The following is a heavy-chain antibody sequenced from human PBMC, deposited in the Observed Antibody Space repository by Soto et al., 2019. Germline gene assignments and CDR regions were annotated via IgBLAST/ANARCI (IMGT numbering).Heavy chain of an antibody. Sequence: SVKVSCKASGGTFSSYAISWVRQAPGQGLEWMGGIIPIFGTANYAQKFQGRVTITADESTSTAYMELSSLRSEDTAVYYCARDLSIGGYCSGGSCFGGGMDVWGQGTTVTVSS. V-gene: IGHV1-69*13. CDR3: ARDLSIGGYCSGGSCFGGGMDV. CDR1: GGTFSSYA. D-gene: IGHD2-15*01. J-gene: IGHJ6*02. CDR2: IIPIFGTA.